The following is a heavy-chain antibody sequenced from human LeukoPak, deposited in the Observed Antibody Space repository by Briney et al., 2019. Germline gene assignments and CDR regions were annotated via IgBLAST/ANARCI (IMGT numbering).Heavy chain of an antibody. V-gene: IGHV4-38-2*02. Sequence: PSETLSLTCTVSGYSISSGYYWGWIRQPPGKGLEWIGSIYHSGGTYYNPSLKSRVTISVDTSKNQFSLKLSSVTAADTAVYYCARVLETYYFDYWGQGTLVTVSS. CDR1: GYSISSGYY. CDR2: IYHSGGT. J-gene: IGHJ4*02. CDR3: ARVLETYYFDY. D-gene: IGHD1-1*01.